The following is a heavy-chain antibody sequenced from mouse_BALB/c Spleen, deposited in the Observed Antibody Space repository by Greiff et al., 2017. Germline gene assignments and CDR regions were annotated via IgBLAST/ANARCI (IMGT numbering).Heavy chain of an antibody. CDR2: ISDGGSYT. CDR3: ARDYDYDVEAWFAY. D-gene: IGHD2-4*01. J-gene: IGHJ3*01. Sequence: EVMLVESGGGLVKPGGSLKLSCAASGFTFSDYYMYWVRQTPEKRLEWVATISDGGSYTYYPDSVKGRFTISRDNAKNNLYLQMSSLKSEDTAMYYCARDYDYDVEAWFAYWGQGTLVTVSA. V-gene: IGHV5-4*02. CDR1: GFTFSDYY.